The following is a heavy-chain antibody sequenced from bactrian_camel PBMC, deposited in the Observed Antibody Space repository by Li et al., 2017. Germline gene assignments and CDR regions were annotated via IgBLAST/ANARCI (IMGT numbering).Heavy chain of an antibody. CDR3: AADRQAFRSTVNCDTRYFGPAAD. D-gene: IGHD6*01. CDR2: INSSGRST. V-gene: IGHV3S1*01. CDR1: GFVFSNYW. J-gene: IGHJ4*01. Sequence: QVQLVESGGELVQPGGSLRLSCAASGFVFSNYWLYWVRQAPGKGLEWVSDINSSGRSTNYADSVKGRFTISRDNAKNTLYLQMNSLKPEDAAMYYCAADRQAFRSTVNCDTRYFGPAADWGQGTQVTVS.